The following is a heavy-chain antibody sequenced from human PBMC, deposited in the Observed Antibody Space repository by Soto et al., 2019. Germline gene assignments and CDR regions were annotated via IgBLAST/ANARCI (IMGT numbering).Heavy chain of an antibody. D-gene: IGHD3-3*01. Sequence: EVQLVASGGGLVQPGGSLRLSCAASGITVTNCFMTWVRQAPGKGLEWVSVISSAGGTYYADSVKGRFTISRDNYRNPLYLQMNTLRAEDTAVYYCARDELGGAYDFWHGGQGTLVTVSS. V-gene: IGHV3-66*01. CDR2: ISSAGGT. J-gene: IGHJ4*02. CDR3: ARDELGGAYDFWH. CDR1: GITVTNCF.